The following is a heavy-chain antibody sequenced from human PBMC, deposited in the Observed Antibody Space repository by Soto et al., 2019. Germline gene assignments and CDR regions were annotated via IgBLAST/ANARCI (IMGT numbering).Heavy chain of an antibody. Sequence: QVQLQESGPGLVKPSGTLSLTCAVSGGSISSSNWWRWVRQPPGKGLEWIGQIYLGGGTHTNPSLESRVATSVDKPKSQFSRSLFSGTAADTALYCCARHRASGFGCDCWGQGTLVTVSS. CDR3: ARHRASGFGCDC. D-gene: IGHD3-9*01. V-gene: IGHV4-4*01. J-gene: IGHJ4*02. CDR2: IYLGGGT. CDR1: GGSISSSNW.